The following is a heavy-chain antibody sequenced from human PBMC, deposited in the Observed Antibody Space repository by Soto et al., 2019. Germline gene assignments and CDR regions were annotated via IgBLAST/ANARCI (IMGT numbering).Heavy chain of an antibody. CDR3: ARALWGSSWYSSGFDY. D-gene: IGHD6-13*01. J-gene: IGHJ4*02. CDR1: GGSSSGYH. V-gene: IGHV4-34*01. Sequence: SETLSLTCAVSGGSSSGYHWSWIRQHPGKGLEWIGEINHSGSTNYNASLKSRVTISVDTSKNQFSLKLSSVTAADTAVYYCARALWGSSWYSSGFDYWGQGTLVTVSS. CDR2: INHSGST.